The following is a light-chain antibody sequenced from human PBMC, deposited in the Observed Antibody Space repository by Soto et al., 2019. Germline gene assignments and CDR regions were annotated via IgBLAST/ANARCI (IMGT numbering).Light chain of an antibody. V-gene: IGLV2-14*03. CDR1: SSNVGGYNY. CDR3: SSYTSSSTLYG. CDR2: DVS. J-gene: IGLJ1*01. Sequence: QSALTLPASVSGSPGQSITISCSGTSSNVGGYNYVSWYQQHPGKAPKLMIYDVSNRPSGVSNRFSGSKSGYTASLTISGLQAEDEADYYCSSYTSSSTLYGFGTGSKVTVL.